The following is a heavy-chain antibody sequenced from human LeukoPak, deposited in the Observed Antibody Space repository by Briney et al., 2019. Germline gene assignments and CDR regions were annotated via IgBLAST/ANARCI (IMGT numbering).Heavy chain of an antibody. CDR1: GGSISSSSYY. J-gene: IGHJ4*02. D-gene: IGHD6-6*01. V-gene: IGHV4-39*01. Sequence: SETLSLTCTVSGGSISSSSYYWGWIRQPPGRGLEWIGSIYYSGSTYYNPSLKSRVTISVDTSKNQFSLKLSSVTAADTAVYYCARTGYSSSFPDYWGQETLVTVSS. CDR3: ARTGYSSSFPDY. CDR2: IYYSGST.